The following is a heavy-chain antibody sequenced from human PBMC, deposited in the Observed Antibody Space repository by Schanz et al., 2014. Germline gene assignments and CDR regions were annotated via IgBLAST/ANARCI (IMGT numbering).Heavy chain of an antibody. CDR1: GYTFTTYA. CDR2: ISAYNVNT. J-gene: IGHJ5*02. V-gene: IGHV1-18*01. CDR3: AKAEYDILTDAYSRLDP. Sequence: QVQLVQSGAEVKKPGASVRVSCKASGYTFTTYAMSWVRQAPGQGLEWMGWISAYNVNTKYPQKLQGRVTMTTDTSTSTACMELRSLRSDDTAVYYCAKAEYDILTDAYSRLDPWGQGTLVTVSS. D-gene: IGHD3-9*01.